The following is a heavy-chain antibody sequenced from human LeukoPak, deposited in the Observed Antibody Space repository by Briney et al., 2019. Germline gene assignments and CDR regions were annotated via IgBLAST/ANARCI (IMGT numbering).Heavy chain of an antibody. D-gene: IGHD6-13*01. CDR2: ISNSGSTI. V-gene: IGHV3-11*01. CDR3: AREEQQLADY. CDR1: GFTFSDYY. Sequence: GGSLRLSCAASGFTFSDYYMSWIRQAPGKGLEWVSYISNSGSTIYYADAVKGRFTISRDNAKKSLYLEMDSLRAEDTAVYYCAREEQQLADYWGQGTLVSVSS. J-gene: IGHJ4*02.